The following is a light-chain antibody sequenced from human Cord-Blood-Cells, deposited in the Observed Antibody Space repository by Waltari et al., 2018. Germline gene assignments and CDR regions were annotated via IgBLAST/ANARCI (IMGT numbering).Light chain of an antibody. J-gene: IGKJ3*01. Sequence: DIQMTQSPSSLSASVGDRVTITCQASQDISNYLNWYQQKPGKAPKLLIYDASNLETGVPSRFSGSGSGTDFTFTISSLQPEDSATYYCQQYDNRPAFTFGPGTKVDIK. CDR1: QDISNY. CDR3: QQYDNRPAFT. CDR2: DAS. V-gene: IGKV1-33*01.